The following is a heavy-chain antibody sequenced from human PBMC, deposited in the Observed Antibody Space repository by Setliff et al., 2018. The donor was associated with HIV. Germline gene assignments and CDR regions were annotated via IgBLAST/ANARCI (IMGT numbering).Heavy chain of an antibody. V-gene: IGHV1-46*01. Sequence: ASVKVSCKASEYTFTNYYIHWVRQGPGQGLEWVGIMNPSGGSTTYAQEFQDRVTMTRDTSTSTGYMELRSLRSEDTAVYFCARVDGAYNDNIFDYWGQGTLVTVSS. CDR1: EYTFTNYY. J-gene: IGHJ4*02. D-gene: IGHD1-1*01. CDR2: MNPSGGST. CDR3: ARVDGAYNDNIFDY.